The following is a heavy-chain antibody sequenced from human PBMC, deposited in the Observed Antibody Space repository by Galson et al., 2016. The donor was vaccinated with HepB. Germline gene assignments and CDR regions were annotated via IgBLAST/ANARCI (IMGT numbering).Heavy chain of an antibody. Sequence: SLRLSCAASGFIFRSFTMTWVRQSPGKGLEWVASMSSSDRSVTEMHYTDSVKGRFTISRDNAKNSLYLQMNSLRAEDTAVYYCATRSSGWYYFDYWGQGTLVTVSS. D-gene: IGHD6-19*01. CDR2: MSSSDRSVTEM. J-gene: IGHJ4*02. CDR3: ATRSSGWYYFDY. CDR1: GFIFRSFT. V-gene: IGHV3-21*01.